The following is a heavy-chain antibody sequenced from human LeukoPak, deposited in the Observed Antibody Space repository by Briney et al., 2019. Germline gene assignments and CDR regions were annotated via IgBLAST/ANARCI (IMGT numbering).Heavy chain of an antibody. CDR3: ARWKRRYSSSSYFDY. Sequence: PSETLSLTCAVYGGSFSGYYWSWIRQPPGKGLEWIGEINHSGSTNYNPSLKSRVTISVDTSKNQFSLKLSSVTAADTAVYYCARWKRRYSSSSYFDYWGQGTLVTVSS. J-gene: IGHJ4*02. CDR1: GGSFSGYY. CDR2: INHSGST. V-gene: IGHV4-34*01. D-gene: IGHD6-6*01.